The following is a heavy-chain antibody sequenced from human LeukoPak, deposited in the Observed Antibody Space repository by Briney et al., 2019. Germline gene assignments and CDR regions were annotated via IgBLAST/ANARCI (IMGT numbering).Heavy chain of an antibody. D-gene: IGHD3-10*01. CDR1: GFTFSSYA. Sequence: GGSLRLSCAASGFTFSSYAMHWVRQAPGKGLEWVAVISYDGSNKYYADSVKGRFTISRDNSRNTLYLQMNSLRAEDTAVYYCAKDRGKRITMVRGTGYYGMDVWGQGTTVTVSS. V-gene: IGHV3-30-3*01. J-gene: IGHJ6*02. CDR3: AKDRGKRITMVRGTGYYGMDV. CDR2: ISYDGSNK.